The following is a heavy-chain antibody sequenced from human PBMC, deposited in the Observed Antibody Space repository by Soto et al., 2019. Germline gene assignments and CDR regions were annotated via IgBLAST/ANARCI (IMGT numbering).Heavy chain of an antibody. D-gene: IGHD2-8*01. V-gene: IGHV1-58*01. CDR2: IAVGSGYT. Sequence: SVKVCWKASGFAFTSSAFQWVRQARGQRLEWIGWIAVGSGYTNYAQRFQDRVTLTRDMSTATTYMELSRLTSEDTAIYYCAADATAWQQMVPSDYWGQGTLVTVSS. J-gene: IGHJ4*02. CDR3: AADATAWQQMVPSDY. CDR1: GFAFTSSA.